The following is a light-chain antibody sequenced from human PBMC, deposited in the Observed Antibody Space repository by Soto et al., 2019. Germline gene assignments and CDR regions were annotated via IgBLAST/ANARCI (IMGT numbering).Light chain of an antibody. J-gene: IGKJ4*01. CDR3: QQYNKWPLT. CDR1: QSVSRN. Sequence: EIMMTQSPATLSVSPGERATLSCRARQSVSRNLAWYQQKPGQAPRLLIYGASNRATGIPARFSGSGSGTDFTLTISSLQSEDFVVYYCQQYNKWPLTFGGGTKVEIK. V-gene: IGKV3D-15*01. CDR2: GAS.